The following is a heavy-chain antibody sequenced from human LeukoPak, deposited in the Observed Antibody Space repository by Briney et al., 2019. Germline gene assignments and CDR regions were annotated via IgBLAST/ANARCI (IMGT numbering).Heavy chain of an antibody. V-gene: IGHV4-59*01. Sequence: SETLSLTCTVSGGSISSYYWSWIRQPPGKGLEWIGYIYYRGSTNYNPSLKSRVTISVDTSKNQFSLKLSSVTAADTAVYYCARAQGGYFDYWGQGTLVTVS. J-gene: IGHJ4*02. CDR2: IYYRGST. CDR1: GGSISSYY. CDR3: ARAQGGYFDY. D-gene: IGHD2-15*01.